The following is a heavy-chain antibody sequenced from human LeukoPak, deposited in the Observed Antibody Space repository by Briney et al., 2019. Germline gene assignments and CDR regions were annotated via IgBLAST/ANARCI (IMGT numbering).Heavy chain of an antibody. CDR3: ARGGEMATVPHLYYFDD. V-gene: IGHV1-46*01. D-gene: IGHD5-24*01. J-gene: IGHJ4*02. Sequence: ASVKVSCKASGYTFTSYLIHWVRQAPGQGPEWMGIINPSGGSTTYAQKFQGRVTMTRDTSTTTVYMELSSLRSEDTAVYYCARGGEMATVPHLYYFDDWGQGTLVTVSS. CDR1: GYTFTSYL. CDR2: INPSGGST.